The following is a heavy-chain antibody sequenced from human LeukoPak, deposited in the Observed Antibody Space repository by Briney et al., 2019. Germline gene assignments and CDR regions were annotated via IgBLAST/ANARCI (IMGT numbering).Heavy chain of an antibody. CDR1: GGSFSGYY. CDR3: ARVMPEGYRYYFDY. V-gene: IGHV4-34*01. D-gene: IGHD2-15*01. J-gene: IGHJ4*02. Sequence: SETLSLTCAVYGGSFSGYYWSWIRQPPGRGLEWIGEINHSGSTNYNPSPKSRVTISVDTSKNQFSLKLSSVTAADTAVYYCARVMPEGYRYYFDYWGQGTLVTVSS. CDR2: INHSGST.